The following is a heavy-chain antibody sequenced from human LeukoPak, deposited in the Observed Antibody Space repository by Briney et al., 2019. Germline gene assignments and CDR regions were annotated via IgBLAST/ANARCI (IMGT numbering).Heavy chain of an antibody. V-gene: IGHV3-21*01. Sequence: GGSLRLSCAASGFTFSSYWMNWVRQAPGKGLEWVSYISSSSSYIYYVDSVKGRFTISRDNAKNSLYLQMNSLRAEDTAVYYCARDLSVLGYSYAFLDYWGQGTLVTVSS. D-gene: IGHD5-18*01. CDR1: GFTFSSYW. J-gene: IGHJ4*02. CDR3: ARDLSVLGYSYAFLDY. CDR2: ISSSSSYI.